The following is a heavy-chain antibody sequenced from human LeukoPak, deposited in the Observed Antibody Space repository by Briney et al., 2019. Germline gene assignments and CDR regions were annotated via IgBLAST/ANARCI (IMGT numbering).Heavy chain of an antibody. CDR3: ARVMDSSYYYDSSGYPGDAFDI. CDR2: IYTSGST. J-gene: IGHJ3*02. CDR1: GGSISSYY. V-gene: IGHV4-4*07. D-gene: IGHD3-22*01. Sequence: ASETLSLTCTVSGGSISSYYWSWIRQPAGKGLEWIGRIYTSGSTNYNPSLKSRVTISVDTSKNQFSLKLSSVTAADTAVYYCARVMDSSYYYDSSGYPGDAFDIWGQGTMVTVSS.